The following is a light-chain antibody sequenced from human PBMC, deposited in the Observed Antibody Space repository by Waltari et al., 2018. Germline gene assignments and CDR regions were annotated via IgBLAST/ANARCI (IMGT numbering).Light chain of an antibody. CDR3: AAWDDSLSVV. CDR1: SSNIGSNY. Sequence: QSVLTQPPSASGPPGQRVTISCSGSSSNIGSNYVYWYQQLPGTAPKLLIYRNNQRPSGVVDRFSGSKSGTSASLAISGLRSEDEADYYCAAWDDSLSVVFGGGTKLTVL. J-gene: IGLJ3*02. V-gene: IGLV1-47*01. CDR2: RNN.